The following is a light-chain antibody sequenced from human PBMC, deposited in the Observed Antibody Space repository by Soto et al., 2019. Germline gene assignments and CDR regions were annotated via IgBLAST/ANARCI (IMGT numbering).Light chain of an antibody. Sequence: QSALTQPASVSGSPGQSVTISCTGTNSDVGGYNYVSWYQQHPGKAPKLMIYDVTNRPSGVSERFSGSKSGNTASLTISGLQAEEEADYYCSSYTSSSTLVFGGGTKLTVL. J-gene: IGLJ2*01. V-gene: IGLV2-14*03. CDR3: SSYTSSSTLV. CDR2: DVT. CDR1: NSDVGGYNY.